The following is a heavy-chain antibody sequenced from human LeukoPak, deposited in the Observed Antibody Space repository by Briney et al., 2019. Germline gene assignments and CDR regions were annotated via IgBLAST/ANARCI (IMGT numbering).Heavy chain of an antibody. CDR1: GGSISSSRFY. CDR2: LYYTGNT. Sequence: SETLSLTCSVSGGSISSSRFYWVWIRQPPGKGLEWIGSLYYTGNTNYNPSLKSRVTISVDTSKNQFSLKLSSVTAADTAVYYCARLDFWSGYYRGPPGRWFDPWGQGTLVTVSS. V-gene: IGHV4-39*07. CDR3: ARLDFWSGYYRGPPGRWFDP. J-gene: IGHJ5*02. D-gene: IGHD3-3*01.